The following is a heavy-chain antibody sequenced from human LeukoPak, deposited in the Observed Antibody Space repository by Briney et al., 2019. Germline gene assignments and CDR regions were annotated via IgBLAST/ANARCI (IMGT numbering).Heavy chain of an antibody. Sequence: GASVRVSCKASGGTFNIYAISWGRQAPGQGGERMGRIIPILGIANYTQKFQGRVTINADKKTRTDYMEMRSLRSEDTAVYYCARDKTSYGDYGNNWFDPWGQGTLVTVSS. CDR1: GGTFNIYA. V-gene: IGHV1-69*04. J-gene: IGHJ5*02. CDR2: IIPILGIA. D-gene: IGHD4-17*01. CDR3: ARDKTSYGDYGNNWFDP.